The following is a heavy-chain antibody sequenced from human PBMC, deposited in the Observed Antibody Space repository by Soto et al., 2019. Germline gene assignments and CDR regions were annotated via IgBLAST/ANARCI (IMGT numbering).Heavy chain of an antibody. CDR2: INHSGST. V-gene: IGHV4-34*01. Sequence: SETLSLTCAVYGGSFSGYYWSWIRQPPGKGLEWIGEINHSGSTNYNPSLKSRVTISVDTSKNQFSLKLSSVTAADTAVYYCARGWGPGIAAPPYYYYYMDVWGKGTTVTVSS. CDR1: GGSFSGYY. D-gene: IGHD6-13*01. CDR3: ARGWGPGIAAPPYYYYYMDV. J-gene: IGHJ6*03.